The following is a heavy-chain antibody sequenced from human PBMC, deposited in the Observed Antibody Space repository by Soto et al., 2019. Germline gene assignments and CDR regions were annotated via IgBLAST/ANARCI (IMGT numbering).Heavy chain of an antibody. CDR2: IYHSGST. V-gene: IGHV4-30-2*01. J-gene: IGHJ5*02. CDR3: VRVHGS. CDR1: ACSISSGGYS. D-gene: IGHD6-25*01. Sequence: TLSLTCVVSACSISSGGYSWSWLRQPPGKGLEWIGYIYHSGSTYYNPSLKSRVTISVDRSKNQFSLKLSSVTAADTALDYYVRVHGSWAQGTLVTVSA.